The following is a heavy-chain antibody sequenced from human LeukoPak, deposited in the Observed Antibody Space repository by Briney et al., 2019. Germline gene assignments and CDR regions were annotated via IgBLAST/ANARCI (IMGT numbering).Heavy chain of an antibody. CDR3: ARQGRHCTGGSCYSSAFEI. CDR1: GYSFSSYW. J-gene: IGHJ3*02. D-gene: IGHD2-15*01. V-gene: IGHV5-51*01. Sequence: GESLKIPCKGSGYSFSSYWIGWVRQLPGKGLEWLGIIYPGDSDTRYSPSFQGQVTISADKSISTAYLQWSSLKASDTAMYYCARQGRHCTGGSCYSSAFEIWGQGTMVTVSS. CDR2: IYPGDSDT.